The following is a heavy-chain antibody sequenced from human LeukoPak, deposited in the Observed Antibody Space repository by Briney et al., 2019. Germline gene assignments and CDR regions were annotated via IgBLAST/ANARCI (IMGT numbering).Heavy chain of an antibody. D-gene: IGHD5-18*01. CDR3: ARHLSGVTGYTYGRGIDY. V-gene: IGHV3-7*01. J-gene: IGHJ4*02. CDR1: GFTFSSYW. CDR2: IKKDGSDK. Sequence: GGSLRLSCAASGFTFSSYWMSWVRQTPGKGLEWVANIKKDGSDKYYVDSVKGRFTISRDNPKTSLYLQMNSLRAEDTAIYYCARHLSGVTGYTYGRGIDYWGQGTLVTVSS.